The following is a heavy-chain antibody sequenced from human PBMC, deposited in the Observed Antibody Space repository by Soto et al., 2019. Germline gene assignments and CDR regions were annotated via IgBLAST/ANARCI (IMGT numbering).Heavy chain of an antibody. CDR1: GGSISTYY. CDR3: VRDGTKTLRDWFDP. V-gene: IGHV4-4*07. Sequence: SETLSLTCTVSGGSISTYYWSWIRKSAGKGLEWIGRIYATGTTDYNPSLKSRVMMSVDTSKKQFSLRLRSVTAADTAVYYCVRDGTKTLRDWFDPWGQGISVTVSS. D-gene: IGHD1-1*01. CDR2: IYATGTT. J-gene: IGHJ5*02.